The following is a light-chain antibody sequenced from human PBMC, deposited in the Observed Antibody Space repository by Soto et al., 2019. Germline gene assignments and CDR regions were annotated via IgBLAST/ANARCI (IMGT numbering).Light chain of an antibody. CDR1: QSVSSNY. J-gene: IGKJ2*01. V-gene: IGKV3-20*01. Sequence: EIVLTQSPGTLSLSPGERATLSCRASQSVSSNYLAWYQHKPGQTPRLLLYGASSRATGIPDRFSGSGSGTDFTLTLSRLEPEDFAVYYCQQFDRSPYTFAQGTKLEI. CDR3: QQFDRSPYT. CDR2: GAS.